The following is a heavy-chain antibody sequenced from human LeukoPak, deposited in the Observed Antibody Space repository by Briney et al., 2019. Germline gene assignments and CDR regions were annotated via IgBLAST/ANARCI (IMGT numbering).Heavy chain of an antibody. V-gene: IGHV4-4*02. CDR2: IYHSGTT. Sequence: SETLSLTCTVSGESIRSSNWWSWVRQSPGKGLEWIGEIYHSGTTNYNPSLKSRVTISFATSTNQFFLDLSPVTAADTAVYYCSNKVYCSTTSCHPAGYWGLGSLVTVSS. D-gene: IGHD2-2*01. CDR1: GESIRSSNW. CDR3: SNKVYCSTTSCHPAGY. J-gene: IGHJ4*02.